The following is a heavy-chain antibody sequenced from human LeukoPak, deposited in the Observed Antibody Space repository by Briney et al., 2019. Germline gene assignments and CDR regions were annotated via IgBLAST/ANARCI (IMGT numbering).Heavy chain of an antibody. D-gene: IGHD3-22*01. J-gene: IGHJ4*02. CDR2: ISVRRNYR. CDR1: GYTFSDFS. CDR3: VRLRRNNDRSGYYYYYDY. Sequence: GGSLTLSCAASGYTFSDFSVNWVRQAPGKGLEWVSSISVRRNYRYYADSVRGRFTISRDDARDSLFLQMNSLRAEDTAVYFCVRLRRNNDRSGYYYYYDYWGEGTLVTVSS. V-gene: IGHV3-21*01.